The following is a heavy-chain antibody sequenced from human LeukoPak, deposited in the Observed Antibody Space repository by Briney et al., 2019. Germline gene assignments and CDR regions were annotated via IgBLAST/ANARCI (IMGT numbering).Heavy chain of an antibody. D-gene: IGHD3-3*01. V-gene: IGHV1-2*06. CDR2: INPNSGGT. CDR1: GYTFTGYY. CDR3: ARDLVGYDFWSGSDPSFDY. Sequence: ASVKVSCKASGYTFTGYYMHWVRQAPGQGLEWMGRINPNSGGTNYAQKFQGRVTMTRDTSISTAYMELSRLRSDDTAVYYCARDLVGYDFWSGSDPSFDYWGQGTLVTVSS. J-gene: IGHJ4*02.